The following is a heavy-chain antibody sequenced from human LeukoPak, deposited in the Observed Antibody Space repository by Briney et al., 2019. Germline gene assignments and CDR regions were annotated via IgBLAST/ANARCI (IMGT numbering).Heavy chain of an antibody. CDR1: GDSVSSNSAA. D-gene: IGHD6-13*01. V-gene: IGHV6-1*01. CDR3: ARGSSSWYRRAFDI. J-gene: IGHJ3*02. CDR2: TYYRSKWYN. Sequence: SQTLSLTCAISGDSVSSNSAAWNWTRQSPSRGLEWLGRTYYRSKWYNDYAVSVKSRITINPDTSKNQFSLQLNSVTPEDTAVYYCARGSSSWYRRAFDIWGQGTMVTVSS.